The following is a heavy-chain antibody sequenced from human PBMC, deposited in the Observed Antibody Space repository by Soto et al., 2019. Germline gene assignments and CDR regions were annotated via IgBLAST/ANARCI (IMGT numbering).Heavy chain of an antibody. D-gene: IGHD2-2*01. CDR3: ARVPDY. CDR1: GGSLRRGGSS. CDR2: MYHRGST. V-gene: IGHV4-30-2*01. Sequence: QLQLQESGSGLVKPSQTLSLPCAVSGGSLRRGGSSWSWIRQPPGKGLEWIGYMYHRGSTYYNPSLKSRVTISIDRSKNQCSLKLSSVTAADTAVYYWARVPDYWGQGILVTVSS. J-gene: IGHJ4*02.